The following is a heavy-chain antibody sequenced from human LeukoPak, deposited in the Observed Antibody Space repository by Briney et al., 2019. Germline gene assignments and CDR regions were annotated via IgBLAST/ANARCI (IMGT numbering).Heavy chain of an antibody. CDR2: IYYSGTT. D-gene: IGHD3-9*01. Sequence: SETLSLTCTVSGGSISSYYWSWIRQPPGKGLEWIGFIYYSGTTDYNPSLKSRVTISVDTSKKQFSLKLSSVTAADTAVYYCARGVVLTGYPLDFWGRGTLVTVSS. CDR3: ARGVVLTGYPLDF. CDR1: GGSISSYY. V-gene: IGHV4-59*01. J-gene: IGHJ4*02.